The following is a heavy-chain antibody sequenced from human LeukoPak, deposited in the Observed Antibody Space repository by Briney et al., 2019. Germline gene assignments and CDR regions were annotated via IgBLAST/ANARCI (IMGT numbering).Heavy chain of an antibody. Sequence: GGSLRLSCAASGFTFSSYAMHWVRQAPGKGLEWVAVISYDGSNKYYADSVKGRFTISRDNAKNSLYLQVNSLRAEDTAVYYCARLYDFWSGYSSYYYYGMDVWGQGTTVTVSS. J-gene: IGHJ6*02. D-gene: IGHD3-3*01. V-gene: IGHV3-30-3*01. CDR3: ARLYDFWSGYSSYYYYGMDV. CDR2: ISYDGSNK. CDR1: GFTFSSYA.